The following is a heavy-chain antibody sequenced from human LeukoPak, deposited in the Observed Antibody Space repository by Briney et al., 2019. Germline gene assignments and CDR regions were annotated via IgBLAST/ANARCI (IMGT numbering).Heavy chain of an antibody. CDR1: GYTFTAYS. J-gene: IGHJ5*02. CDR3: AIRIVPAAPGS. CDR2: INPNSAGT. Sequence: ASVKVSCKTSGYTFTAYSIHWVRQAPGQGLEWMGWINPNSAGTNYAQSFQGRVTMTRDTSISTGYMELSNLTSDDTAVYYCAIRIVPAAPGSWGQGTLVTVSS. V-gene: IGHV1-2*02. D-gene: IGHD2-2*01.